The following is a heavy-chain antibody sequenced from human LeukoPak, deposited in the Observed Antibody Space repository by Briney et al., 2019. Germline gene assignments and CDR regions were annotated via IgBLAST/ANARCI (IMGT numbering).Heavy chain of an antibody. CDR1: VYTFTSYG. CDR3: ARDQSNWFDP. CDR2: ISAYNGNT. V-gene: IGHV1-18*01. J-gene: IGHJ5*02. Sequence: GASVTVSFKSSVYTFTSYGISWVRQAPGQGLEWMGWISAYNGNTNYAQKLQGRVTMTTDTSTSTAYMELRSLRSDDTAVYYCARDQSNWFDPWGQGTLVTVSS.